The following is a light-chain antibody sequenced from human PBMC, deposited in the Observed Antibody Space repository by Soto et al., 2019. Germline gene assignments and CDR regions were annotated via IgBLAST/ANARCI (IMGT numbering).Light chain of an antibody. CDR1: SSNIGAGYD. CDR2: GNS. CDR3: QSYDSSLSGWV. J-gene: IGLJ3*02. V-gene: IGLV1-40*01. Sequence: QSALTQPPSVSGAPGQRVTISCTGGSSNIGAGYDVHWYQQFPGAAPKLLIYGNSHRPSGVPDRFSGSKSVTSASLAITGLQAEDEADFYCQSYDSSLSGWVFGGGTKLTVL.